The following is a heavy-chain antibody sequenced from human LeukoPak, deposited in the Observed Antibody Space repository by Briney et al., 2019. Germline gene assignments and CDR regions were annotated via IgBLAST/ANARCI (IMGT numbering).Heavy chain of an antibody. V-gene: IGHV3-21*01. Sequence: GGSLRLSCAASGFTFSSYSMNWVRQAPGKGLEWVSSISSSSSYIYYADSVKGRFTISRDNAKNSLYLQMNSLRAEDTAVYYCARGSIGYCSSTSCYGDGYYYYYYMDVWGKGTTVTVSS. D-gene: IGHD2-2*01. CDR1: GFTFSSYS. J-gene: IGHJ6*03. CDR3: ARGSIGYCSSTSCYGDGYYYYYYMDV. CDR2: ISSSSSYI.